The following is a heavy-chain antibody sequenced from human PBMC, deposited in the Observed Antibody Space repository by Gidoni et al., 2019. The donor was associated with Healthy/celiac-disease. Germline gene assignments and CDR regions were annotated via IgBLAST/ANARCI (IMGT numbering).Heavy chain of an antibody. J-gene: IGHJ4*02. CDR1: GFTFSSYA. CDR3: AKGVGSYDFWSGYPEIDY. D-gene: IGHD3-3*01. CDR2: ISGSGGST. V-gene: IGHV3-23*01. Sequence: EVQLLESGGGLVQPGGSLRLSCAASGFTFSSYAMSWVRQAPGKGLEWVSAISGSGGSTYYADSVKGRFTISRDNSKNTLYLQMNSLRAEDTAVYYCAKGVGSYDFWSGYPEIDYWGQGTLVTVSS.